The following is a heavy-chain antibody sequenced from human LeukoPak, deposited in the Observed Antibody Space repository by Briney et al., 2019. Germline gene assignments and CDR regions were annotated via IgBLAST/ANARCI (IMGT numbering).Heavy chain of an antibody. J-gene: IGHJ4*02. D-gene: IGHD5-18*01. CDR3: ARDLSGYSYGFGGDL. CDR1: GFTISANF. V-gene: IGHV3-66*01. CDR2: MYSVGST. Sequence: GGSLRLSYAAYGFTISANFMSWVRQAPGKGLEWVSIMYSVGSTFYADSVKGRFTISRDPSKNSLDLQMDSLRVDDTAVYYCARDLSGYSYGFGGDLWGQGTLVTVSS.